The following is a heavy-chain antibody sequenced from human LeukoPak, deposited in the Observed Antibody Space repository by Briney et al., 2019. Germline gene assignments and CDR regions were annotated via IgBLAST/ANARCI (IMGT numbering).Heavy chain of an antibody. CDR1: GYTFTSYD. D-gene: IGHD2-2*01. CDR3: ARALSLGYCSSTSCNWFDP. J-gene: IGHJ5*02. CDR2: MNPNSGNT. V-gene: IGHV1-8*01. Sequence: ASVKVSCKVSGYTFTSYDINWVRQATGQGLEWMGWMNPNSGNTGYAQKFQGRVTMTRNTSISTAYMELSSLRSEDTAVYYCARALSLGYCSSTSCNWFDPWGQGTLVTVSS.